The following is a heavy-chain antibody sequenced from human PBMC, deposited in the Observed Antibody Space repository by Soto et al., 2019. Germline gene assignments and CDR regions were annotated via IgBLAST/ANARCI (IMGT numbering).Heavy chain of an antibody. D-gene: IGHD6-13*01. J-gene: IGHJ6*02. V-gene: IGHV3-33*01. CDR1: GFTFSSYG. Sequence: PGGSLRLSCAASGFTFSSYGMHWVRRAPGKGLEWVAVIWYDGSNKYYADSVKGRFTISRDNSKNTLYLQMNSLRAEDTAVYYCARVKQQLVYYYYGMDVWGQGTTVTVSS. CDR3: ARVKQQLVYYYYGMDV. CDR2: IWYDGSNK.